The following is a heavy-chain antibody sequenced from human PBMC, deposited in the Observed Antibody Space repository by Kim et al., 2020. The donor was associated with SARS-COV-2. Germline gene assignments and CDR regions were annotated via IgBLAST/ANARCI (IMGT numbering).Heavy chain of an antibody. CDR3: ARGGSIAASGRLDY. CDR2: IIPIFGTA. V-gene: IGHV1-69*13. Sequence: SVKVSCKASGGTFSSYAISWVRQAPGQGLEWMGGIIPIFGTANYAQRFQGRVTITADESTSTAYMELSSLRSEDTAVYYCARGGSIAASGRLDYWGQGTLVTVSS. D-gene: IGHD6-6*01. J-gene: IGHJ4*02. CDR1: GGTFSSYA.